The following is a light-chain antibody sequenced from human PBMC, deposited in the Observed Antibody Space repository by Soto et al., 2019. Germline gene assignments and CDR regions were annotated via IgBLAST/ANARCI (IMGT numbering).Light chain of an antibody. V-gene: IGLV2-14*01. CDR2: EVS. J-gene: IGLJ1*01. CDR3: SSYTSSTTLEV. Sequence: ALTQPASVSGSPGQSITILCTGSSSDIDSYNYVSWYQQHPGKAPKLIIYEVSSRPSGVSNRFSGSKSGNTASLTISGLQAEDEADYYCSSYTSSTTLEVFGTGTKLTVL. CDR1: SSDIDSYNY.